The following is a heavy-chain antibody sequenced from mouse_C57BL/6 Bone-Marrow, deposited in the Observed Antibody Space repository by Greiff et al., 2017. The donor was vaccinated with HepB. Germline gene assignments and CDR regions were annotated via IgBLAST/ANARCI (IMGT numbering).Heavy chain of an antibody. J-gene: IGHJ4*01. Sequence: SGPELVKPGASVKISCKASGYSFTDYNMNWVKQSNGKSLEWIGVINPNYGTTSYNQKFKGKATLTVDQSSSTAYMQLNSLTSEDSAVYYCARYEYYYGSSYDYAMDYWGQGTSVTVSS. CDR3: ARYEYYYGSSYDYAMDY. V-gene: IGHV1-39*01. D-gene: IGHD1-1*01. CDR2: INPNYGTT. CDR1: GYSFTDYN.